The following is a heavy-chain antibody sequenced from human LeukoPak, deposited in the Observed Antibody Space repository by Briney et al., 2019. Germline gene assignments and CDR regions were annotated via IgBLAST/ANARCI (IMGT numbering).Heavy chain of an antibody. V-gene: IGHV3-23*01. CDR1: GFTFSSYA. CDR3: ARDPDGSSGWYYFDY. D-gene: IGHD6-19*01. Sequence: PGGSLRLSCAASGFTFSSYAMSWVRQAPGKGLEWVSAISGSGGSTYYADSVKGRFTISRDNSKNTLYLQMNSLRAEDTAVCYCARDPDGSSGWYYFDYWGQGTLVTVSS. CDR2: ISGSGGST. J-gene: IGHJ4*02.